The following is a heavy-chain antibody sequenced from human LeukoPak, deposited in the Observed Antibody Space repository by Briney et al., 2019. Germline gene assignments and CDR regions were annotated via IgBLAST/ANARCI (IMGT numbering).Heavy chain of an antibody. CDR2: MNPINGNT. CDR3: ARGLATTTWTIAMTGLDH. V-gene: IGHV1-8*01. CDR1: GYTFTSYD. Sequence: ASVKVSCKSSGYTFTSYDSNWVRQATGQGLEWMGWMNPINGNTGYAQKFQGRVTMTRDTSISTAYMELSSLSSEDTAVYYCARGLATTTWTIAMTGLDHWGPGTLVTVSS. D-gene: IGHD3-9*01. J-gene: IGHJ4*02.